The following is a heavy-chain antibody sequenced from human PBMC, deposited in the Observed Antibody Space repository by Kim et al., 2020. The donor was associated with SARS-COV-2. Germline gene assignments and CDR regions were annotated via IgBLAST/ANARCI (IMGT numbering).Heavy chain of an antibody. Sequence: GGSLRLSCAASGFTFSSYSMNWVRQAPGKGLEWVSSISSSSSYIYYADSVKGRFTISRDNAKNSLYLQMNSLRAEDTAVYYCARDPLGRTYFDYWGQGTLVTVSS. V-gene: IGHV3-21*01. J-gene: IGHJ4*02. CDR2: ISSSSSYI. CDR3: ARDPLGRTYFDY. CDR1: GFTFSSYS.